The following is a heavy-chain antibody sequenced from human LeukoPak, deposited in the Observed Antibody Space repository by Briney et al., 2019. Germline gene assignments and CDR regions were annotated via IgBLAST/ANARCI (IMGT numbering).Heavy chain of an antibody. CDR2: IYTSGST. J-gene: IGHJ4*02. Sequence: PSETLSLTCTVSSDSISTYYWSWIRQPAGKGQEWIGRIYTSGSTNYNPSLKSRVTMSVDTSKNQFSLKLSSVTAADTAVYYCASTSDSGGYYYDYWGQGTLVTVSS. CDR3: ASTSDSGGYYYDY. V-gene: IGHV4-4*07. D-gene: IGHD3-22*01. CDR1: SDSISTYY.